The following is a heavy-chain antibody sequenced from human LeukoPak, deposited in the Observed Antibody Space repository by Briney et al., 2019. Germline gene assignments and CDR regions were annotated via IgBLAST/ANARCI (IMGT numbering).Heavy chain of an antibody. CDR3: ARSLPRYYFDY. J-gene: IGHJ4*02. CDR2: ISSSSSYI. Sequence: GGSLRLSCAASGFTFSSYSMNWVRQAPGKGLEWVPSISSSSSYIYYADSVKGRFTISRDNAKNSLYLQMNSLRAEDTAVYYCARSLPRYYFDYWGQGTLVTVSS. V-gene: IGHV3-21*01. CDR1: GFTFSSYS.